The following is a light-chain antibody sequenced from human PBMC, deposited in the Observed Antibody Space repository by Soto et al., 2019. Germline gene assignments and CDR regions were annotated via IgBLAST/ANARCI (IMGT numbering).Light chain of an antibody. J-gene: IGKJ2*01. Sequence: EIVLTQSPATLSFSPGERATLSCRASQSVSNYLAWYQQRPGQAPRLLIYAASNRATGIPARFSGSGSRTDFTLTISRLEPEDSAVYYCQQYGSSPPYTFGQGTKLEIK. V-gene: IGKV3-20*01. CDR3: QQYGSSPPYT. CDR1: QSVSNY. CDR2: AAS.